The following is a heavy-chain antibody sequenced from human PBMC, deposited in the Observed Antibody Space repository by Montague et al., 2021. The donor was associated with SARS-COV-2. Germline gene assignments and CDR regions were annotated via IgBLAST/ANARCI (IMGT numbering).Heavy chain of an antibody. Sequence: SETLSLTCSVSGASMKSYYWTWVRQSPGKGLQWIGYTYYSGSTSYDPSLQSRLTMTVDTSKNQFTLRLMSVTAADSAVYYCARVEGMIGGITHFDYWGQGLPVTASS. CDR3: ARVEGMIGGITHFDY. D-gene: IGHD2-21*01. CDR2: TYYSGST. CDR1: GASMKSYY. V-gene: IGHV4-59*01. J-gene: IGHJ4*02.